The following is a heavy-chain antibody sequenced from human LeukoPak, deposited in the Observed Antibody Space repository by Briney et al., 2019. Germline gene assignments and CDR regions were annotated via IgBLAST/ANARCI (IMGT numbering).Heavy chain of an antibody. V-gene: IGHV3-21*01. CDR3: ATAKRKTWFGELPTVDY. J-gene: IGHJ4*02. D-gene: IGHD3-10*01. CDR1: GFTFSSYS. Sequence: GGSLRLSCAASGFTFSSYSMNWVRQAPGKGLEWVSSISSSSSYIYYADSVKGRFTISRDNAKNSLYLQMNSLRVEDTAVYYCATAKRKTWFGELPTVDYWGQGTLVTVSS. CDR2: ISSSSSYI.